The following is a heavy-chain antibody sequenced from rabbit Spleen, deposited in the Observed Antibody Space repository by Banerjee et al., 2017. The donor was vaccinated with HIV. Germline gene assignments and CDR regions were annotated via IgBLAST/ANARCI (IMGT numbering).Heavy chain of an antibody. CDR1: GFDFISDYM. D-gene: IGHD1-1*01. CDR3: ARDTSSSFSSYGMDL. Sequence: QEQLKETGGGLVQPGGSLTLSCKASGFDFISDYMSWVRQAPGKGLEWIACIEVGSSGFTYFATWAKGRFTCSKTSSTTVTLQMTRLTAADTATYFCARDTSSSFSSYGMDLWGPGTLVTVS. J-gene: IGHJ6*01. V-gene: IGHV1S45*01. CDR2: IEVGSSGFT.